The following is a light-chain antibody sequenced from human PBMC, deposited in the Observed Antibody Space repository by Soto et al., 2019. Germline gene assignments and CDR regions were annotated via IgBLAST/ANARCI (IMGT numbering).Light chain of an antibody. Sequence: DIQMTQSPSTLSASVGDRVTITCRASQSISSWLAWYQQKPGKAPKLLIYDASSLESGVPSRFGGSGSGTEFTITISSLQPDDFATYYCQQYNSYLPVTFGQGTKVEIK. CDR3: QQYNSYLPVT. CDR2: DAS. J-gene: IGKJ1*01. V-gene: IGKV1-5*01. CDR1: QSISSW.